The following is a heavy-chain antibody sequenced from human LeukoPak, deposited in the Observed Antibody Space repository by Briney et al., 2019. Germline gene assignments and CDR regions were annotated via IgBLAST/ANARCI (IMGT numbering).Heavy chain of an antibody. V-gene: IGHV4-34*01. CDR3: ARQDLAARFFDS. CDR2: INHSGSP. J-gene: IGHJ4*02. Sequence: SETLSLTCAVYGGSFSGYYWSWIRQPPGESLEWIAEINHSGSPKYNPSLKSRVTISVETSKSQFSLRLTSVTAADTAIYYCARQDLAARFFDSWGQGALVTVSS. D-gene: IGHD6-6*01. CDR1: GGSFSGYY.